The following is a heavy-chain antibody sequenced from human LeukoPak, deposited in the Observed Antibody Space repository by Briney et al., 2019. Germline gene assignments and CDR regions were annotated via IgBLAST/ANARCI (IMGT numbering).Heavy chain of an antibody. J-gene: IGHJ4*02. CDR1: GGSISSSNW. CDR2: IYHSGST. V-gene: IGHV4-4*02. D-gene: IGHD3-9*01. CDR3: ARVAYYDILTGYSKGVDY. Sequence: SETLSLTCAVSGGSISSSNWWSWVRQPPGKGLEWIGEIYHSGSTNYNPSLKSRVTISVDKSKNQFSLKLSSVTAADTAVYYCARVAYYDILTGYSKGVDYWGQGTQVTVSS.